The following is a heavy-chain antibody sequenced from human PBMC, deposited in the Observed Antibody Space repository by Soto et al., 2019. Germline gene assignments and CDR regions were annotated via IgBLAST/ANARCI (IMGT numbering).Heavy chain of an antibody. J-gene: IGHJ4*02. CDR2: VTPRNGDT. Sequence: ASVKVSCKASGYTFTSYDINWVGQAAGQGREWMGSVTPRNGDTAFAQKYQGRVTVTSNTSMSTVYMELSNLRSDDTAVYYCERGGSYWARGHSFESWGQGTLVTVSS. CDR1: GYTFTSYD. CDR3: ERGGSYWARGHSFES. D-gene: IGHD2-8*02. V-gene: IGHV1-8*02.